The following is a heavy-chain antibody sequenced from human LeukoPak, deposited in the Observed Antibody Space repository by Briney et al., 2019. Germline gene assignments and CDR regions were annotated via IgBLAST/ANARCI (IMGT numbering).Heavy chain of an antibody. J-gene: IGHJ3*02. V-gene: IGHV4-59*01. Sequence: SETLSLTCTVSGGSISSYYWSWIRQPPGKGLEWIGYIYYSGSTNYNPSLKSRVTISVDTSKNQFSLKLSSVTAADTAVYYCARENLGYCSSTSCHDAFDIWGQGTMVTVSS. D-gene: IGHD2-2*01. CDR3: ARENLGYCSSTSCHDAFDI. CDR1: GGSISSYY. CDR2: IYYSGST.